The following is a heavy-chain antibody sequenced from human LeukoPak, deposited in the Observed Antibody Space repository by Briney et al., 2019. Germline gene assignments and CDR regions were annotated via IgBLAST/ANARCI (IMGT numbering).Heavy chain of an antibody. CDR1: GFTFSSYA. CDR2: ISGSGGST. D-gene: IGHD4-17*01. V-gene: IGHV3-23*01. Sequence: PGASLRLSCAASGFTFSSYAMSWVRQAPGKGLEWVSAISGSGGSTYYADSVKGRFTISRDNSKNTLYLQTNSLRAEDTAVYYCAKNLYGDYYFDYWGQGTLVTVSS. J-gene: IGHJ4*02. CDR3: AKNLYGDYYFDY.